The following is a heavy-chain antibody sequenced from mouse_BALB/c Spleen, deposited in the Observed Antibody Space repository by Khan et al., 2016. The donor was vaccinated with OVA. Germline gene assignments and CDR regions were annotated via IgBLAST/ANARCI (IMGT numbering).Heavy chain of an antibody. CDR3: TRKDGNWYYFDY. J-gene: IGHJ2*01. CDR1: GYTFTSYW. D-gene: IGHD2-1*01. Sequence: QVQLQQPGAELVRPGASVKLSCKASGYTFTSYWINWVKQRPGQGLEWIGNIYPSDSYTNYNQKFKDKATLPVDKSSSTAYMQLSSPTSEDSAVYYCTRKDGNWYYFDYWGQGTTLTVSS. V-gene: IGHV1-69*02. CDR2: IYPSDSYT.